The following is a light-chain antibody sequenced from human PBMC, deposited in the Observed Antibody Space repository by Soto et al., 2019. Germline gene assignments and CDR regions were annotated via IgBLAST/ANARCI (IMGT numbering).Light chain of an antibody. V-gene: IGKV3-20*01. CDR2: GAS. Sequence: RVMTQSPVTLSVSPGERVTLSCRASQAISNNLAWYQQKPGQAPRLLIYGASSRATGIPDRFSGSGSGTDFTLTISRLEPEDFAVYYCQQYGSSPLTFGGGTKVGIK. CDR1: QAISNN. CDR3: QQYGSSPLT. J-gene: IGKJ4*01.